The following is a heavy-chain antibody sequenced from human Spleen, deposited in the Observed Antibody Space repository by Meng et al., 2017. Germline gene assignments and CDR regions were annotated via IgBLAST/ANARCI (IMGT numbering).Heavy chain of an antibody. J-gene: IGHJ6*02. D-gene: IGHD5-18*01. V-gene: IGHV3-7*01. Sequence: GGSLRLSCAASGFTFSSYWMSWVRQAPGRGLEWVANLRQDGSERYYVDSVKGRFTISRDNAKNSLYLQMNSLRAEDTAVYYCAREVGSYGFVTYYGMDVWGQGTTVTVSS. CDR3: AREVGSYGFVTYYGMDV. CDR1: GFTFSSYW. CDR2: LRQDGSER.